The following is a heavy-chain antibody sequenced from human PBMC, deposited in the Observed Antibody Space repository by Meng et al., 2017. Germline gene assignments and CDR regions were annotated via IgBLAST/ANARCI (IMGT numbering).Heavy chain of an antibody. Sequence: QVQLVQSGAEVKKPVASVKVSCKASGYTFTSYAMHWVRQAPGQRLEWMGWINAGNGNTKYSQKFQGRVTITRDTSESTAYMELSSLRSEDTAVYYCARDKLKTFDPWGQGTLVTVSS. CDR2: INAGNGNT. V-gene: IGHV1-3*01. CDR1: GYTFTSYA. J-gene: IGHJ5*02. CDR3: ARDKLKTFDP.